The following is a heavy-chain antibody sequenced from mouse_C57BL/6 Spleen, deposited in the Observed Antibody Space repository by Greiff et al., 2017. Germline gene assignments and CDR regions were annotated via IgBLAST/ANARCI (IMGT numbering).Heavy chain of an antibody. CDR2: ISNGGGST. CDR1: GFTFSDYY. J-gene: IGHJ2*01. D-gene: IGHD2-3*01. Sequence: EVMLVESGGGLVQPGGSLKLSCAASGFTFSDYYMYWVRQTPEKRLEWVAYISNGGGSTYYPDTVKGRFTISRDNAKNTLYLQMSRLKSEDTAMYYCARWGDGYYYFDYWGQGTTLTVSS. V-gene: IGHV5-12*01. CDR3: ARWGDGYYYFDY.